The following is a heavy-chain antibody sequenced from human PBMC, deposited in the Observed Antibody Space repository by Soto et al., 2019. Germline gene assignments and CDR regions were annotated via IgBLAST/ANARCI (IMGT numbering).Heavy chain of an antibody. J-gene: IGHJ4*02. V-gene: IGHV1-69*01. Sequence: PVKGSFKASGGTLNSYAITRVGQAPGQGLEWMGGIIPIFGTANYAQKFQGRVTITADESTSTAYMELSSLRSEDTAVYYCAGKGAYGSGTFDYWGQGTLVTVSS. CDR1: GGTLNSYA. CDR3: AGKGAYGSGTFDY. D-gene: IGHD3-10*01. CDR2: IIPIFGTA.